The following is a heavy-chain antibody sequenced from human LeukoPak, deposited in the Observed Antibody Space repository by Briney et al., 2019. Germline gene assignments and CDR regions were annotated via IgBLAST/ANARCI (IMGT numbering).Heavy chain of an antibody. J-gene: IGHJ5*02. CDR3: AKELVLRFLEPNGGFDP. CDR1: GFTFSSYG. V-gene: IGHV3-30*02. Sequence: PGGSLRLSCAASGFTFSSYGMHWVRQAPGKGLEWVAFIRYDGSNKYYADSVKGRFTISRDNSKNTLYLQMNSLRAEDTAVYYCAKELVLRFLEPNGGFDPWGQGTLVTVSS. CDR2: IRYDGSNK. D-gene: IGHD3-3*01.